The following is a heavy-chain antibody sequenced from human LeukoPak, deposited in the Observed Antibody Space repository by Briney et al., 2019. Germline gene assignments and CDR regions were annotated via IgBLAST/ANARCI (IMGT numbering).Heavy chain of an antibody. CDR3: ARVGVDTAMVTYYYFDY. Sequence: SVKVFCKASGGTFSSYAISWVRQAPGQGLEWMGGIIPIFGTANYAQKFQGRVTITADESTSTAYMELSSLRSEDTAVYYCARVGVDTAMVTYYYFDYWGQGTLVTVSS. CDR2: IIPIFGTA. CDR1: GGTFSSYA. V-gene: IGHV1-69*01. J-gene: IGHJ4*02. D-gene: IGHD5-18*01.